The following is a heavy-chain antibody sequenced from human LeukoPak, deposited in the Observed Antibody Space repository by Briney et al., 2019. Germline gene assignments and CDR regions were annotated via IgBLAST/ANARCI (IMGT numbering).Heavy chain of an antibody. Sequence: PGGSLRLSCAASGFTFSDYYMSWIRQPPGKGLEWIGEINHSGSTNYNPSLKSRVTISVDTSKNQFSLKLSSVTAADTAVYYCARDRDYYGMDVWGQGTTVTVSS. CDR1: GFTFSDYY. J-gene: IGHJ6*02. V-gene: IGHV4-34*01. CDR3: ARDRDYYGMDV. CDR2: INHSGST.